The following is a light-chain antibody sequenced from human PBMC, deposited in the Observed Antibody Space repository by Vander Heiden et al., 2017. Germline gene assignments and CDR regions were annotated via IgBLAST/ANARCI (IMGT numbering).Light chain of an antibody. Sequence: SSELTQDPAVSVALGQTIRITCQGDSLRDYHASGFQQKPGQAPVLVIYGGDNRPLGIPDRFSGSSSGDTASLTITGAQAGDEADYYCNSPDSRGDHYVFGTGTKVTVL. CDR3: NSPDSRGDHYV. CDR1: SLRDYH. CDR2: GGD. J-gene: IGLJ1*01. V-gene: IGLV3-19*01.